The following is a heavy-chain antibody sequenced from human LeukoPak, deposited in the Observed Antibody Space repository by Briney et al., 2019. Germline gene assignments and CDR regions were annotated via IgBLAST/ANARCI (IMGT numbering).Heavy chain of an antibody. CDR2: INHSGST. D-gene: IGHD6-19*01. J-gene: IGHJ2*01. CDR1: GGSFSGYY. V-gene: IGHV4-34*01. CDR3: ARGPTAVAGWKYFDL. Sequence: SETLSLTCAVYGGSFSGYYWSWIRQPPGKGLEWIGEINHSGSTNYNPSLESRVTISVDTSMNQSSLKLSSVTAADTAVYYCARGPTAVAGWKYFDLWGRGTLVTVSS.